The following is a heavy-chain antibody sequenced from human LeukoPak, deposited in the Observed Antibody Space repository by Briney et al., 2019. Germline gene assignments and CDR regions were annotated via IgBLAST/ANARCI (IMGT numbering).Heavy chain of an antibody. Sequence: GGSLRLSCAASGFTFSNYWMTWVRQAPGKGLEWVALISYDGSNKYYADSVKGRFTISRDNSKNTLYLQMNSLRAEDTAVYYCARGGSGSYYYYFYYMDVWGKGTTVTVSS. V-gene: IGHV3-30-3*01. D-gene: IGHD3-10*01. CDR2: ISYDGSNK. CDR1: GFTFSNYW. CDR3: ARGGSGSYYYYFYYMDV. J-gene: IGHJ6*03.